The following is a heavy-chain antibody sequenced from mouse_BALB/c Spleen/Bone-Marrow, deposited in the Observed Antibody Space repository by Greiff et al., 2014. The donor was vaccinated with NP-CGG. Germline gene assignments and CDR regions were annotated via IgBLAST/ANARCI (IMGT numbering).Heavy chain of an antibody. CDR1: GFNIKDTY. D-gene: IGHD1-1*01. V-gene: IGHV14-3*02. Sequence: VQLQESGAELVKPGASVKLSFTASGFNIKDTYMHWVKQRPEQGLEWIGRIDPANGNTKYDPKFQGKATITADTSSNTAYLQLSSLASEDTAVYYCARYYYGSSLFDYWGQGTTLTVSS. CDR2: IDPANGNT. CDR3: ARYYYGSSLFDY. J-gene: IGHJ2*01.